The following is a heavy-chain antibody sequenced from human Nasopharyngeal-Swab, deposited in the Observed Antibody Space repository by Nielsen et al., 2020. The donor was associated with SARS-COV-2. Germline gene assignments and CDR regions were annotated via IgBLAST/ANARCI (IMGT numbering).Heavy chain of an antibody. CDR2: IIPILGIA. V-gene: IGHV1-69*04. CDR1: GCTFSSYA. D-gene: IGHD4-17*01. J-gene: IGHJ4*02. CDR3: AGPRGDYGGFDY. Sequence: SVKVSCKASGCTFSSYAISWVRQAPGQGLEWMGRIIPILGIANYARKFQGRVTITADKSTSTAYMVLSSLRSEDTAVYYCAGPRGDYGGFDYWGQGTLVTVSS.